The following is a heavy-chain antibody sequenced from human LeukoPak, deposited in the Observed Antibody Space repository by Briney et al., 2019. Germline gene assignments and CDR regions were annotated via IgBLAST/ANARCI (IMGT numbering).Heavy chain of an antibody. V-gene: IGHV3-21*01. CDR3: ARGWRYCSGGSCFPFDY. CDR1: GFTFSSYS. CDR2: ISSSSSYV. D-gene: IGHD2-15*01. J-gene: IGHJ4*02. Sequence: GGSLRLSCAASGFTFSSYSMNWVRQAPGKGLEWVSSISSSSSYVYYADSVKGRFTISRDNAKNSLYLQMNSLRAEDTAVYYCARGWRYCSGGSCFPFDYWGQGTLVTVSS.